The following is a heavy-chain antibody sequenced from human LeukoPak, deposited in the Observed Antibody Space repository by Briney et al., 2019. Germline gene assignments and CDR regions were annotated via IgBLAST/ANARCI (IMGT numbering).Heavy chain of an antibody. CDR2: ISYDGSNK. Sequence: GSLRLSCAASGFTFSSYGMHWVRQAPGKGLEWAAVISYDGSNKYYADSVKGRFTISRDNSKNTLYLQMNSLRAEDTAVYYCAKGMTTVALDAFDIWGQGTMVTVSS. V-gene: IGHV3-30*18. D-gene: IGHD4-23*01. CDR1: GFTFSSYG. CDR3: AKGMTTVALDAFDI. J-gene: IGHJ3*02.